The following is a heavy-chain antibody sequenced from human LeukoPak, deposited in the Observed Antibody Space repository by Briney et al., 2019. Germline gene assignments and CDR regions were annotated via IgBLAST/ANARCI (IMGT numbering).Heavy chain of an antibody. V-gene: IGHV1-2*02. CDR1: GYTFTGYY. Sequence: GASVKVSCKASGYTFTGYYMHWVRQAPGQGLEWMGWINPNSGGTNYAQKFQGRVTMTTDTSTSTAYMELRSLRSDDTAVYYCARSEEVKGAAGTRANIDYWGQGTLVTVSS. CDR3: ARSEEVKGAAGTRANIDY. D-gene: IGHD6-13*01. J-gene: IGHJ4*02. CDR2: INPNSGGT.